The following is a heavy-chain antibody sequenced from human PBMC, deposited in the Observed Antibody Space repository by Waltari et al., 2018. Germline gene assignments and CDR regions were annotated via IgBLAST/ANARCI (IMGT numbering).Heavy chain of an antibody. CDR1: GGSISSGSYY. J-gene: IGHJ3*02. V-gene: IGHV4-61*02. Sequence: QVQLQESGPGLVKPSQTLSLTCTVSGGSISSGSYYWSWIRQPAGKGLEWIGRIYTSGSTNYNPSLKSRVTISVDTSKNQFSLKLSSVTAADTAVYYCARVPHFYYDSGDIWGQGTMVTVSS. CDR3: ARVPHFYYDSGDI. D-gene: IGHD3-22*01. CDR2: IYTSGST.